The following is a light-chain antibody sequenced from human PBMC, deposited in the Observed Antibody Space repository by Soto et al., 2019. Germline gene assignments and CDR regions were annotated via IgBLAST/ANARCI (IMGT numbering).Light chain of an antibody. J-gene: IGKJ1*01. Sequence: DIQMTQSPSTLSASVGDRVTITCRASQSISSWLAWYQQKPGKAPKLLIYKTSSLESGVPSRFSGSGSGTEFTLTISSLQPDDFATYYCQQYNSYSPKWTF. CDR2: KTS. V-gene: IGKV1-5*03. CDR3: QQYNSYSPKWT. CDR1: QSISSW.